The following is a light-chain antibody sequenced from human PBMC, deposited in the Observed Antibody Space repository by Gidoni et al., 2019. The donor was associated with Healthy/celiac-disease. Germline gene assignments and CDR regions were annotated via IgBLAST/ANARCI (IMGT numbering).Light chain of an antibody. CDR3: SSYTSSSTPSFYV. J-gene: IGLJ1*01. V-gene: IGLV2-14*01. Sequence: QSALTQPASVSGSPGQSITIPCTGTSSDVGGYNYVSWYQQHPGKAPKLMIYDVSNRPSGVSNRFSGSKSGNTASLTISGLQAEDEADYYCSSYTSSSTPSFYVFGTGTKVTVL. CDR2: DVS. CDR1: SSDVGGYNY.